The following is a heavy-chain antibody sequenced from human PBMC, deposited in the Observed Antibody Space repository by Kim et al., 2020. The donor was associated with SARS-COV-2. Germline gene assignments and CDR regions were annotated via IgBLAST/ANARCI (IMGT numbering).Heavy chain of an antibody. D-gene: IGHD3-10*01. Sequence: GSLRLSCATSGLNFNIQWMSWVRQAPGKGLEWVATISADGNGRFYADSVKGRFTVSRDNAKHSMDLQMNNLRAEDTGVYFCGSLHYFAVNDWGQGTTVT. V-gene: IGHV3-7*01. CDR2: ISADGNGR. CDR3: GSLHYFAVND. CDR1: GLNFNIQW. J-gene: IGHJ6*02.